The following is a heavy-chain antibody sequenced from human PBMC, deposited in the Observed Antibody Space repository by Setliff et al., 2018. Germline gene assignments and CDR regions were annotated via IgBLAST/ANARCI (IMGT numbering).Heavy chain of an antibody. Sequence: ASVKVSCKASGYTFTDFGVSWVRQAPGQGLEWVGWISPYTGKTYLAPKFQDRVTLTADTSTTTAYLQLTNLRSDDTAIYFCSRLVRFCTRTSCQRLSGDEYWGQGALVTVS. CDR3: SRLVRFCTRTSCQRLSGDEY. V-gene: IGHV1-18*01. D-gene: IGHD2-2*01. CDR2: ISPYTGKT. J-gene: IGHJ4*02. CDR1: GYTFTDFG.